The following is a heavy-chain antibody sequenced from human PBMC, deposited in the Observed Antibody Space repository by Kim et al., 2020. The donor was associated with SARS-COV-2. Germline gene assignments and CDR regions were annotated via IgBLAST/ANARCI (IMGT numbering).Heavy chain of an antibody. Sequence: SETLSLTCTVSGGSISSSSYYWGWIRQPPGKGLEWIGSIYYSGSTYYNPSLKSRVTISVDTSKNQFSLKLSSVTAADTAVYYCASSRYDFWSGDYVIGPFDYWGQGTLVTVSS. CDR2: IYYSGST. D-gene: IGHD3-3*01. CDR3: ASSRYDFWSGDYVIGPFDY. CDR1: GGSISSSSYY. V-gene: IGHV4-39*01. J-gene: IGHJ4*02.